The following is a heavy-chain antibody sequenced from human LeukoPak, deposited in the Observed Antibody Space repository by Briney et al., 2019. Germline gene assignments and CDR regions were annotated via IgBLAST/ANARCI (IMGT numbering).Heavy chain of an antibody. CDR3: ARSRSASGSSHWFDP. CDR2: IFYSGST. J-gene: IGHJ5*02. Sequence: SETPSLTCTVSGGSINTYYWSWIRQPPGKGLEWIGYIFYSGSTNYNPSLKSRVTISVDTSNNQFSLKLNSVIAADTAVYYCARSRSASGSSHWFDPWGQGTLVTVSS. CDR1: GGSINTYY. V-gene: IGHV4-59*01. D-gene: IGHD3-10*01.